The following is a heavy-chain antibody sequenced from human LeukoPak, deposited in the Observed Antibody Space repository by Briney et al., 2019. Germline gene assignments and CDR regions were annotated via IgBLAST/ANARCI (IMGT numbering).Heavy chain of an antibody. CDR1: GGSISSYY. Sequence: SETLSLTCAVSGGSISSYYWSWIRQPPGKGLEWIGYIYYSGSTNYNPSLKSRVTISVDTSKNQFSLKLSSVTAADTAVYYCARATYYYGSGSYYKDYYYGMDVWGQGTTVTVSS. D-gene: IGHD3-10*01. CDR3: ARATYYYGSGSYYKDYYYGMDV. CDR2: IYYSGST. J-gene: IGHJ6*02. V-gene: IGHV4-59*12.